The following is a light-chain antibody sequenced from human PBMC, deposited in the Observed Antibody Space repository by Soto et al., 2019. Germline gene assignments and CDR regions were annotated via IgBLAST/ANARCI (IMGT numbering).Light chain of an antibody. Sequence: DIVMTQSPDSLAVSLGERATINCKSSQSVLYSPNNKNNLVWYQQKPGQPPKLLIYWASTRESGVPDRFSGSGSETDFTLTISSLQAEDVAVYYCQQYYSTPWTFGQGTKVEIK. J-gene: IGKJ1*01. CDR1: QSVLYSPNNKNN. CDR2: WAS. CDR3: QQYYSTPWT. V-gene: IGKV4-1*01.